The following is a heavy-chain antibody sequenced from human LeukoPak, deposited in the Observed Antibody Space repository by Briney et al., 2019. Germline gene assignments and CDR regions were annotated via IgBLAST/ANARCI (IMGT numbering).Heavy chain of an antibody. CDR1: GGSITNYY. V-gene: IGHV4-59*08. Sequence: SETLSLTCTVSGGSITNYYWSWIRQPPGKGLEGIGYLYYTGSTNYNPSLKSRVTISADMSKNQFSLKLRSMTAADTAVYYCARHGSGYSSVFDYWGQGTLVTVSS. D-gene: IGHD6-19*01. J-gene: IGHJ4*02. CDR3: ARHGSGYSSVFDY. CDR2: LYYTGST.